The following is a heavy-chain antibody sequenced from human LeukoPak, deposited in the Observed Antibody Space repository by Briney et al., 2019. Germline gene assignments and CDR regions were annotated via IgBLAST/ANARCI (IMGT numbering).Heavy chain of an antibody. J-gene: IGHJ4*02. CDR3: ARHLLTGYDILTGYPPLAY. D-gene: IGHD3-9*01. Sequence: ASVKVSCKASGYTFTSYGISWVRQAPGQGLEWMGWISAYNGNTNYAQKLQGRVTMTTDTSTSTAYMELRSLRSDDTAVYYCARHLLTGYDILTGYPPLAYWGQGTLVTVSS. CDR2: ISAYNGNT. V-gene: IGHV1-18*04. CDR1: GYTFTSYG.